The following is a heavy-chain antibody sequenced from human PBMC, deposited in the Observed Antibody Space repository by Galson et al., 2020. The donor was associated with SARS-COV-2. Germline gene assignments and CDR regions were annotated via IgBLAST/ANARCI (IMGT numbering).Heavy chain of an antibody. CDR2: IYYSGST. J-gene: IGHJ3*02. V-gene: IGHV4-39*07. Sequence: SETLSLTCTVSAGSISSSSYYWGWIRQPPGKGLEWIGSIYYSGSTYYNPSLKSRVTISVDTSKNQFSLKLSSVTAADTAVYYCARDFSSDSSGWSPWAFDIWGQGTMVTVSS. D-gene: IGHD6-19*01. CDR1: AGSISSSSYY. CDR3: ARDFSSDSSGWSPWAFDI.